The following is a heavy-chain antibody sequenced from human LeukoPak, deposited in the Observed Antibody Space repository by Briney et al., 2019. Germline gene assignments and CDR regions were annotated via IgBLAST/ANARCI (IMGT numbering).Heavy chain of an antibody. CDR2: SSTYNSDT. Sequence: ASVKVSCKASGYTFTSYGISWVRQAPGQGLEWMGWSSTYNSDTKYAQKFQGRVTMTTDTSTQTAYMELRDLRSEDTAVYYCARESNWAYYFDYWGQGTLV. CDR3: ARESNWAYYFDY. D-gene: IGHD1-1*01. J-gene: IGHJ4*02. CDR1: GYTFTSYG. V-gene: IGHV1-18*01.